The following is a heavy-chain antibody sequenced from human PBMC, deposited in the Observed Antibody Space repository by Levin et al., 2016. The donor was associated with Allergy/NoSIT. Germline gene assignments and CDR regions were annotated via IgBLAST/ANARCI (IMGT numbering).Heavy chain of an antibody. J-gene: IGHJ4*02. D-gene: IGHD6-19*01. Sequence: LSLTCTVSGGSISSSSYYWGWIRQPPGKGLEWIGSIYYSGSTYYNPSLKSRVTISRDNAKNSLYLQMNSLRAEDTAVYYCARDLSYSSGWGSIDYWGQGTLVTVSS. V-gene: IGHV4-39*07. CDR3: ARDLSYSSGWGSIDY. CDR2: IYYSGST. CDR1: GGSISSSSYY.